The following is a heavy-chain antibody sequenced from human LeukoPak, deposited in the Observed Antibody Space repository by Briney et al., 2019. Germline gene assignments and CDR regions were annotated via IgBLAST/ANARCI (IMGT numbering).Heavy chain of an antibody. Sequence: ASVKVSCKASGYTFSGNYIHWVRQAPGQGLEWMAWINPKSGGTKYAQKFQGRVTVTRDTSMTTAHMEMSSLRSDDTAVYYCAKEGAVASFDYWGQGTLVTVSS. CDR3: AKEGAVASFDY. D-gene: IGHD6-19*01. CDR2: INPKSGGT. CDR1: GYTFSGNY. V-gene: IGHV1-2*02. J-gene: IGHJ4*02.